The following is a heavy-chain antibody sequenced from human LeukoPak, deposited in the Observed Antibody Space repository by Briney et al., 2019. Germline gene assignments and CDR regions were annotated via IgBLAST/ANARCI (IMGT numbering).Heavy chain of an antibody. CDR1: GFTFSSYS. J-gene: IGHJ3*02. Sequence: GGSLRLSCAASGFTFSSYSMNWVRQAPGKGLEWVSSISSSSSHIYYADSVKGRFTISRDNAKNSLYLQMNSLRAEDTAVYYCARVHCSSTSCHTGAFDIWGQGTMVTVSS. CDR2: ISSSSSHI. D-gene: IGHD2-2*02. V-gene: IGHV3-21*01. CDR3: ARVHCSSTSCHTGAFDI.